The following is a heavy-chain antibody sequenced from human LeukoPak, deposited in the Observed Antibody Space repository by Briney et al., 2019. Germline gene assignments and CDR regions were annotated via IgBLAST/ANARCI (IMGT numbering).Heavy chain of an antibody. CDR2: ISGSGGNT. Sequence: GGSLRLSCAASGFTFSSYAMSWVRQAPGKGLEWVSSISGSGGNTYYADSVKGRFTISRDNSKNTLYMQMNSLRAEDTAVYYCAKLVTHFDYWGQGTMVTVSS. D-gene: IGHD4-23*01. CDR3: AKLVTHFDY. J-gene: IGHJ4*02. CDR1: GFTFSSYA. V-gene: IGHV3-23*01.